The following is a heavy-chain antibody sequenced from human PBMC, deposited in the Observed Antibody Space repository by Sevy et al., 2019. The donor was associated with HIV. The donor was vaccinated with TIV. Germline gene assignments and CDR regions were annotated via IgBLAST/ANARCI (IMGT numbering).Heavy chain of an antibody. V-gene: IGHV4-59*01. CDR3: ARDSTTRPRVLDY. D-gene: IGHD1-1*01. CDR2: IYFTGNT. CDR1: GGSISSYF. Sequence: SETLSLTCSVSGGSISSYFWTWVRQSPGKGLEWIGNIYFTGNTDYSPSLKSRVTLSLDTSKSQFSLTRKSVTAAETAIYFCARDSTTRPRVLDYWGQGTLVTVSS. J-gene: IGHJ4*02.